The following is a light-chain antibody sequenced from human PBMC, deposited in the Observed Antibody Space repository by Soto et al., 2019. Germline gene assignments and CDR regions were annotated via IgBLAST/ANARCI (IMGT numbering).Light chain of an antibody. Sequence: DIQTTQSPSSLSASVGDSVPITCQPSQHVKNYLNGYQQKPGKAPKLLIYDACNLERGVPSRFSGSGTGTEYNFTISSLQAEYNGTYYCQQYENPPLTFGAATNVDI. CDR3: QQYENPPLT. J-gene: IGKJ4*01. CDR1: QHVKNY. CDR2: DAC. V-gene: IGKV1-33*01.